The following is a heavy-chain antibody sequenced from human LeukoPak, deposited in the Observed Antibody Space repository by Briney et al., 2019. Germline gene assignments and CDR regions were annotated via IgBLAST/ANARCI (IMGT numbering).Heavy chain of an antibody. CDR3: TTIRGFCSGRSCLGY. CDR1: GFTFSSYS. J-gene: IGHJ4*02. Sequence: GGSLRLSCAASGFTFSSYSMNWVRQAPGKGLEWVGRIKSKTDGGTTDYAAPVKGRFTISRDDSKNTLYLQMNSLKSEDTAVYYCTTIRGFCSGRSCLGYWGQGTLVTVSS. V-gene: IGHV3-15*01. D-gene: IGHD2-15*01. CDR2: IKSKTDGGTT.